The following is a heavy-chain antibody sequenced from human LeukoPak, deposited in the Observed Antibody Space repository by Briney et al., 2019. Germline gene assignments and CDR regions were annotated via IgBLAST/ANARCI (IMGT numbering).Heavy chain of an antibody. Sequence: PGGSLRLSCAASGFTFSSYAMSWVRQAPGKGLEWVSAISGSGGSTYYAGSVKGRFTISRDNSKNTLYLQMNSLRAEDTAVYYCAKGETVEMATMGGDYWGQGTLVTVSS. CDR2: ISGSGGST. D-gene: IGHD5-24*01. V-gene: IGHV3-23*01. CDR1: GFTFSSYA. CDR3: AKGETVEMATMGGDY. J-gene: IGHJ4*02.